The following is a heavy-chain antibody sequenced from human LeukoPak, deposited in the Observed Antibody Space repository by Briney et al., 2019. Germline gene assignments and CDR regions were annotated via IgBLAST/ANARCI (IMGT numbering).Heavy chain of an antibody. CDR1: AGSISSSDYY. J-gene: IGHJ6*03. CDR3: MDV. Sequence: SETLSPTCTVSAGSISSSDYYWGWIRQSPGKGLEWIGRISYSGNTYYNPSLKSRVTISVDTSKNHFSLRLSSVTAADTAVYYYMDVWGEGTTVAVSS. V-gene: IGHV4-39*02. CDR2: ISYSGNT.